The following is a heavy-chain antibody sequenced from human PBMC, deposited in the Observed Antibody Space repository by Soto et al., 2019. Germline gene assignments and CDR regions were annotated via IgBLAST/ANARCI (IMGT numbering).Heavy chain of an antibody. D-gene: IGHD6-13*01. CDR2: ISYDGHNT. J-gene: IGHJ6*02. Sequence: GGSLRLSCAASGFTFRSYAIHWVRQAPCKGLEWVAVISYDGHNTSYADSVKGRFTVSRDNTKNTLYLQMNSLRTEDTALYYCAKDSRSWYDNPRYGMDVWGQGTTVTVSS. V-gene: IGHV3-30*18. CDR1: GFTFRSYA. CDR3: AKDSRSWYDNPRYGMDV.